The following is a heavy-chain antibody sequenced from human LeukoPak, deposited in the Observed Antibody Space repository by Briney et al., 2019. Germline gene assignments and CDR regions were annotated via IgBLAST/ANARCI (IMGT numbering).Heavy chain of an antibody. V-gene: IGHV1-46*01. CDR1: GYSFSSCY. D-gene: IGHD2-15*01. CDR3: ARGSSRGPRDAFDF. J-gene: IGHJ3*01. Sequence: AAAKVSCKASGYSFSSCYVRRGRHPPPGGGEWGVIIIHSGASTNYEQKLQGRVTMTRDMSTSPVYTELSSLISADTAVYYCARGSSRGPRDAFDFWGQGTMVTPSS. CDR2: IIHSGAST.